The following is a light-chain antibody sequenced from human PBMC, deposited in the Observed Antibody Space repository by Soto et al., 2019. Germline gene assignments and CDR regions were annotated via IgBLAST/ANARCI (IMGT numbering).Light chain of an antibody. CDR1: SSNLGSNT. CDR2: SNN. J-gene: IGLJ2*01. Sequence: QSVLTQPPSASGTPGQRVTISCSGSSSNLGSNTVNWYQQLPGTAPKLLIYSNNQRPSGVPDRSSGSKSGTSASLAISGLQSEDEADYYCAAWDDSLNGVVFGGGTKLTVL. CDR3: AAWDDSLNGVV. V-gene: IGLV1-44*01.